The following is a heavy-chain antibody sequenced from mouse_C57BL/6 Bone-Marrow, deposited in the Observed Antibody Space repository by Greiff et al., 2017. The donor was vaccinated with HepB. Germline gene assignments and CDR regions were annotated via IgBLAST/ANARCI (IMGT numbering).Heavy chain of an antibody. CDR3: AKKGYGNFYYAMDY. CDR1: GFSFTSYG. CDR2: IWSGGST. Sequence: VKLMESGPGLVQPSQSLSITCTVSGFSFTSYGVHWVRQPPGKGLEWLGVIWSGGSTDYNAAFISRLSISKDNSKSQVFFKMNSLQADDTAIYYCAKKGYGNFYYAMDYWGQGTSVTVSS. D-gene: IGHD2-10*02. V-gene: IGHV2-4*01. J-gene: IGHJ4*01.